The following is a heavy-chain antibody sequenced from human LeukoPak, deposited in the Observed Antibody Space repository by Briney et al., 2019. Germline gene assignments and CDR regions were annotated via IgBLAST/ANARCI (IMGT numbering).Heavy chain of an antibody. CDR2: ISYAGNDK. CDR1: GFTFRTYD. Sequence: GGSLRLSCAASGFTFRTYDMHWVRQAPGKGLEWVALISYAGNDKYYADSVKGRFTVSRDNSKNTLYLQMNSLRADDTAVYYCAKDTLGATHYWGQGTLVTVSS. V-gene: IGHV3-30*18. CDR3: AKDTLGATHY. D-gene: IGHD2-15*01. J-gene: IGHJ4*02.